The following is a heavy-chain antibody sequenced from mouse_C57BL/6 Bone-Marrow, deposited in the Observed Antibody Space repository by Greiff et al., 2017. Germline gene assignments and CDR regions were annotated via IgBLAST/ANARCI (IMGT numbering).Heavy chain of an antibody. CDR1: GFSLTSYG. V-gene: IGHV2-9*01. CDR2: IWGGGST. J-gene: IGHJ1*03. Sequence: QVQLQQSGPGLVAPSQSLSLTCTASGFSLTSYGVDWVRQPPGKGLEWLGVIWGGGSTNYNSALMSRLSISKDNSKSQVFLKMNSLQTDDTAMYYCAKHIITTVVRHWYFDVWGTGTTVTVSS. D-gene: IGHD1-1*01. CDR3: AKHIITTVVRHWYFDV.